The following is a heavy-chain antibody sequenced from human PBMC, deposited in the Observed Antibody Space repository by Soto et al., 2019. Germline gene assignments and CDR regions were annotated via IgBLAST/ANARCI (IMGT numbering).Heavy chain of an antibody. CDR2: IWYDGSNK. Sequence: QVQLVESGGGVVQPGRSLRLSCAASGFTFSSYGMHWVRQAPGKGLEWVAVIWYDGSNKYYADSVKGRFTISRDNSKNTLYLQMNSLRAEDTAVYYCARDVGYSYGSAFDIWGQGTMVTVSS. CDR1: GFTFSSYG. D-gene: IGHD5-18*01. V-gene: IGHV3-33*01. J-gene: IGHJ3*02. CDR3: ARDVGYSYGSAFDI.